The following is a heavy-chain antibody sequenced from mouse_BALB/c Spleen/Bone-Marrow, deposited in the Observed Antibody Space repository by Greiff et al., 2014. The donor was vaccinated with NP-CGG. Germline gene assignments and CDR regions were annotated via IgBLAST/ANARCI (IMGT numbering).Heavy chain of an antibody. CDR3: AGSRMRYGAMDY. J-gene: IGHJ4*01. CDR1: GFTFSDYY. CDR2: ISDGGNYS. V-gene: IGHV5-4*02. Sequence: EVMLVESGGGLVKLGGSLKLSCAASGFTFSDYYICWLRQTPEKRLEWVATISDGGNYSYYPDSVKGRFTISRDNAKNNLYLQMSSLKSEDTAMYYCAGSRMRYGAMDYWGQGTSVTVFS. D-gene: IGHD2-10*02.